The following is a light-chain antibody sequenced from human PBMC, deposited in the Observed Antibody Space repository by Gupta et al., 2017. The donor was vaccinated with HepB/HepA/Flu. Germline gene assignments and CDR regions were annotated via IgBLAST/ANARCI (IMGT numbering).Light chain of an antibody. V-gene: IGKV4-1*01. J-gene: IGKJ2*04. CDR3: QQHYTTPCS. Sequence: DIVMTQAPDSLAVSLGDRATINYTSSRSVLYNSNKRNYLAWYQQRPGQPPKLLIYWASTRESGVPDRFSGSGSGTDFTLTINSLQAGDVAIYYCQQHYTTPCSFGQGTRLEI. CDR1: RSVLYNSNKRNY. CDR2: WAS.